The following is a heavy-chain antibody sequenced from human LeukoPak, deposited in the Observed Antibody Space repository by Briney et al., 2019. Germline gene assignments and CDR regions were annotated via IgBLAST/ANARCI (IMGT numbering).Heavy chain of an antibody. Sequence: PSETLSLTCTVSGGSISSYYWSWIRQPPGKGLEWIGCIYYSGSTNYNPSLKSRVTISVDTSKNQFSLKLSSVTAADTAVYYCARTHSSSFDYWGQGTLVTVSS. V-gene: IGHV4-59*08. J-gene: IGHJ4*02. CDR2: IYYSGST. CDR3: ARTHSSSFDY. CDR1: GGSISSYY. D-gene: IGHD6-6*01.